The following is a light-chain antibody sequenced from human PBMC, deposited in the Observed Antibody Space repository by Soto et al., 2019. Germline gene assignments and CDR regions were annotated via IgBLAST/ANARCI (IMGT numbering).Light chain of an antibody. CDR2: AAS. CDR1: QSISIY. CDR3: QQSYSSPLT. V-gene: IGKV1-39*01. J-gene: IGKJ1*01. Sequence: DIQMTQSPSSLSASVGDRVTITCRASQSISIYLNWYQQKPGKAPNLLIYAASNLQSGVPSRFSGSGSGTDFTLTVSSLHPEDFATYYCQQSYSSPLTFGQGSKVEI.